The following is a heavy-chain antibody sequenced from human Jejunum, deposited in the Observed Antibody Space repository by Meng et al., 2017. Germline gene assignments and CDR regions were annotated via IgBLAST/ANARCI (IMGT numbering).Heavy chain of an antibody. J-gene: IGHJ5*02. CDR3: ARRGVTYCSTTSCFPTWFDP. CDR1: GFTFCDYF. Sequence: GESLKISCAASGFTFCDYFMTWIRQAPGKGLEWVASINGSGATIYYADSVKGRFTISRDNAKNSLYLQMNSLRADDTAVYYCARRGVTYCSTTSCFPTWFDPWGQGTLVTVSS. D-gene: IGHD2-2*01. CDR2: INGSGATI. V-gene: IGHV3-11*04.